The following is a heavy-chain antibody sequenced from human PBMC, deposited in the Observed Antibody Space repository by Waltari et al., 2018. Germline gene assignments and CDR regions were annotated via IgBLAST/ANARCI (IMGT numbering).Heavy chain of an antibody. CDR2: ISDSGVNT. J-gene: IGHJ5*02. Sequence: EVQLLESGDGFVQPGGHLGLPCADSASTSSNHLLNWLRQVPGKGQEWVSAISDSGVNTYYADSLKGRFTISRDNSTNTLYLQMNSLRADDTAIYYCATRVSSWGQGTLVTVSS. CDR1: ASTSSNHL. V-gene: IGHV3-23*01. D-gene: IGHD3-10*01. CDR3: ATRVSS.